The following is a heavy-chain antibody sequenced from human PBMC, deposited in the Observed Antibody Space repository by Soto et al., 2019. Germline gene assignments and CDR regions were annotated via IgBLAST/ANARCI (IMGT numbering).Heavy chain of an antibody. CDR2: IIPIFGTA. V-gene: IGHV1-69*13. CDR3: ARDWNDGSNAFDI. J-gene: IGHJ3*02. D-gene: IGHD1-1*01. CDR1: GGTFSSYA. Sequence: ASVKVSGKASGGTFSSYAISWVRQAPGQGLEWMGGIIPIFGTANYAQKFQGRVTITAXXXTXXAXXELXSLXSEXTAVYYCARDWNDGSNAFDIWGQGTLVTVSS.